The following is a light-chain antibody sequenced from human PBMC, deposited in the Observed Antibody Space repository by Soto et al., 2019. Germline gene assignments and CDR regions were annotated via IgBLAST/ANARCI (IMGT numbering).Light chain of an antibody. CDR3: ASWDDSLNGPV. CDR2: SIN. Sequence: QSVVTQPPSASGTPGQRVTISCSGSGSNIGSNFVSWYQRLPGTAPKLHIYSINQRPSGVPDRFSGSKSGTSASLAISVRQSEDEADYFCASWDDSLNGPVFGGGTKLTVL. CDR1: GSNIGSNF. V-gene: IGLV1-44*01. J-gene: IGLJ3*02.